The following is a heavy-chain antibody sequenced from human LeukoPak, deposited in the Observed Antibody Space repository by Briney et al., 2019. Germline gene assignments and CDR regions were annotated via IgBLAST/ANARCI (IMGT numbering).Heavy chain of an antibody. Sequence: ASVKVSCKASGYTFTSYDINWVRQATGQGLEWMGWMNPNSGNTGYAQKFQGRVTMTRNTSISTAYMELSSLRSEDTAVYYCARGWRRDFDWLLYKNWFDPWGQGTLVTVSS. CDR3: ARGWRRDFDWLLYKNWFDP. J-gene: IGHJ5*02. V-gene: IGHV1-8*01. CDR2: MNPNSGNT. D-gene: IGHD3-9*01. CDR1: GYTFTSYD.